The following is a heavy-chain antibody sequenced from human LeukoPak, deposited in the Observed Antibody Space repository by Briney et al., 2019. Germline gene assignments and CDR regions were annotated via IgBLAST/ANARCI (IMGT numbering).Heavy chain of an antibody. Sequence: SETLSLTCTVSGGSISSGSYSWSWIRQPAWKGLEWIGRISTSGSTNYNPSLKSRVTISLDTSKNQFSLKLTSVTAADTAVYYCARVPYSSGWGYYYYMDVWGKGTTVTVSS. CDR3: ARVPYSSGWGYYYYMDV. D-gene: IGHD6-19*01. V-gene: IGHV4-61*02. J-gene: IGHJ6*03. CDR2: ISTSGST. CDR1: GGSISSGSYS.